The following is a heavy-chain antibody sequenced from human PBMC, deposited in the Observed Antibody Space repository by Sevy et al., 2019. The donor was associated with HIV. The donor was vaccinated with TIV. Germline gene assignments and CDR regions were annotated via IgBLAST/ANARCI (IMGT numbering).Heavy chain of an antibody. J-gene: IGHJ4*02. Sequence: GGSLRLSCAVSGLTFDNYWMTWVRQTPGKGLEWVANINQDGSEKHYVDSVKGCFTISRDNSKNSLYLQMDSLRAEDTAVYYCAKDSPSTRVRFYLKFWGQGTLVTASS. V-gene: IGHV3-7*01. CDR3: AKDSPSTRVRFYLKF. CDR2: INQDGSEK. D-gene: IGHD5-12*01. CDR1: GLTFDNYW.